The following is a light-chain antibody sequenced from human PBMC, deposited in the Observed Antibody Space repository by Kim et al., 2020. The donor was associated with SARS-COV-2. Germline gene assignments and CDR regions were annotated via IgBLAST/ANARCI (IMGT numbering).Light chain of an antibody. CDR3: QSYDSSLTGSV. Sequence: QWVTISCTGSSSNIGAGYDVHWYQQLPGTAPKLLIYDNNNRPSGVPDRFSGSKSGTSASLAITGLQAEDEADYYCQSYDSSLTGSVFGGGTQLTVL. CDR2: DNN. J-gene: IGLJ3*02. CDR1: SSNIGAGYD. V-gene: IGLV1-40*01.